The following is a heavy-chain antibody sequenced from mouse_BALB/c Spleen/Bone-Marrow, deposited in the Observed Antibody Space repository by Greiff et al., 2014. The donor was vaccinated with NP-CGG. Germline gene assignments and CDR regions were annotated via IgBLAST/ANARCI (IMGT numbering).Heavy chain of an antibody. CDR3: ARSNYVGYYAMDY. CDR1: GFTFSSFG. J-gene: IGHJ4*01. Sequence: EVQLQESGGGLVRPGGSRKLSCAASGFTFSSFGIHWVRQAPEKGLEWVAYISSDSSTIYYADTVKGRFTISRDNPKNTLFLQMTSLRSEDTAMYYCARSNYVGYYAMDYWGQGTSVTVSS. CDR2: ISSDSSTI. V-gene: IGHV5-17*02. D-gene: IGHD1-1*01.